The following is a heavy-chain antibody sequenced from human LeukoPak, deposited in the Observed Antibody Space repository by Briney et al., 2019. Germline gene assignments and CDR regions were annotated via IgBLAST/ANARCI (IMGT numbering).Heavy chain of an antibody. V-gene: IGHV1-18*01. CDR2: ISAYNGNT. J-gene: IGHJ4*02. D-gene: IGHD1-7*01. CDR3: ARGSRIGTTYSIY. Sequence: ASVKVSCKASGYTFTNYGISWVRLAPGQGLEWMGWISAYNGNTKYAQKFQGRVTMTTDTSTSTAYMELGSLRSDDTAVYYCARGSRIGTTYSIYWGQGTLVTVSS. CDR1: GYTFTNYG.